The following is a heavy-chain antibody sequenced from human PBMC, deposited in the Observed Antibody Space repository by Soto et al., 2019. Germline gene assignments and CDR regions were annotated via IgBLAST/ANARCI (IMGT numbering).Heavy chain of an antibody. Sequence: QVQLVQSGAEVKKPGASVKVSCKASGYTFTSYGISWVRQAPGQGLEWMGWISAYNGNTNNAHKLQGRVTMTTDTSTSTAEMELRSLRSDDTAVDSCARVAAAANWFDPWGQGTLVTVSS. D-gene: IGHD6-13*01. CDR2: ISAYNGNT. CDR3: ARVAAAANWFDP. V-gene: IGHV1-18*01. J-gene: IGHJ5*02. CDR1: GYTFTSYG.